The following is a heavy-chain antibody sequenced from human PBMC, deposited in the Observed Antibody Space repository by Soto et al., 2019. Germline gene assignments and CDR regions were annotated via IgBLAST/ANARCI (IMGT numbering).Heavy chain of an antibody. Sequence: QVQLVQSGTEVKKPGSSVKVSCKASGDTFTSYTISWVRQAPGQGLEWMGRIIPILRITNYAQKFQGRVTITADKSTSTAYMELSSLRSEDTAVYFCARGSGATYYYDSSGYFDYWGQGTLVTVS. CDR3: ARGSGATYYYDSSGYFDY. CDR2: IIPILRIT. J-gene: IGHJ4*02. V-gene: IGHV1-69*02. D-gene: IGHD3-22*01. CDR1: GDTFTSYT.